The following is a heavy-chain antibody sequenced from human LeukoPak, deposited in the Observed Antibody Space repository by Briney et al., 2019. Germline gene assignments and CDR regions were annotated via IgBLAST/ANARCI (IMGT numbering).Heavy chain of an antibody. V-gene: IGHV1-18*01. CDR2: ISAYNGNT. CDR1: GYTFTSYG. CDR3: ARLPKEDDYGDYGGY. D-gene: IGHD4-17*01. Sequence: GASVKVSCKASGYTFTSYGISWVRQAPGQGLEWMGWISAYNGNTNYAQKLQGRVTMTTDTSTSTAYMELRSLRSDDTAVYYCARLPKEDDYGDYGGYWGQGTLVTVSS. J-gene: IGHJ4*02.